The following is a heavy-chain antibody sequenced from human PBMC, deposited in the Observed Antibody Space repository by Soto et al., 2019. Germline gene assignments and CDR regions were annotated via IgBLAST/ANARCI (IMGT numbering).Heavy chain of an antibody. D-gene: IGHD6-19*01. CDR2: IYYSGST. Sequence: SETLSLTCTVSGGSLSSYYWSWIRQPPGKGLEWIGYIYYSGSTNYNPSLKSRVTISVDTSKNQFSLKLSSVTAADTAVYYCARARRIAVAGTPPNFFDYWGQGTLVTVSS. J-gene: IGHJ4*02. CDR1: GGSLSSYY. V-gene: IGHV4-59*01. CDR3: ARARRIAVAGTPPNFFDY.